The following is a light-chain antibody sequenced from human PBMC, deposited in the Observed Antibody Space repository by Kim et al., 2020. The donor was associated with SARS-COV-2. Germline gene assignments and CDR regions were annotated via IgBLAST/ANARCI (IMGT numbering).Light chain of an antibody. CDR2: AAS. CDR1: QDISNY. CDR3: QQLNSYPRT. V-gene: IGKV1-9*01. Sequence: DIQLTQSPSFLSASVRDRVTITCRASQDISNYFAWYQQKPVKAPKLLIYAASTLQSVVPSRFSGSGSGTEFTLTISSLQPEDFATYYCQQLNSYPRTFGQGTKLEI. J-gene: IGKJ2*02.